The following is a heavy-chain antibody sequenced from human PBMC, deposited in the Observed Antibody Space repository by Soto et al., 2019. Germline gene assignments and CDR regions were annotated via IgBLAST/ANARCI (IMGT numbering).Heavy chain of an antibody. Sequence: GGSLRLSCAASGFTFSSYSMNWVRQAPEKGLEWVSYISSSSSTTYYADSVKGRLTISRDNAKNSLYLQMNSLRAEDTAVYYCARGATYDILTGPPDAFDIWGQGTMVTVSS. D-gene: IGHD3-9*01. CDR3: ARGATYDILTGPPDAFDI. J-gene: IGHJ3*02. V-gene: IGHV3-48*01. CDR2: ISSSSSTT. CDR1: GFTFSSYS.